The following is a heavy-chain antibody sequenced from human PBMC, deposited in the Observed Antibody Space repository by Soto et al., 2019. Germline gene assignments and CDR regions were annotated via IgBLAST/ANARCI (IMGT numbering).Heavy chain of an antibody. V-gene: IGHV3-23*01. CDR1: TYTFSTYA. CDR2: ISGGGAST. CDR3: AKDQPLTAISGVVIGAFDI. J-gene: IGHJ3*02. D-gene: IGHD3-3*01. Sequence: SLRLSCAAPTYTFSTYAMSWVRQARGKGLEWVSGISGGGASTYYADSVRGRFTISRDTSKTTLYLQMNSLRAEDTAVYYCAKDQPLTAISGVVIGAFDIWGQGTMVTVSS.